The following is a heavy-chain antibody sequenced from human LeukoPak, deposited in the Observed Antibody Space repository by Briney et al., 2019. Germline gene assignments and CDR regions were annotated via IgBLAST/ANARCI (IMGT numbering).Heavy chain of an antibody. Sequence: ASGPTLVNPTQTLTLTCTFSGFSLNTPGVGVGWIRQPPGKALEWLALIYWSDDKRYSPSLKSRLTITKDTSKNQVVLTLTNMDPVDTGTYYCAHQRGSPGWFDPWGQGTLVTVSS. CDR1: GFSLNTPGVG. CDR3: AHQRGSPGWFDP. J-gene: IGHJ5*02. V-gene: IGHV2-5*01. CDR2: IYWSDDK. D-gene: IGHD6-6*01.